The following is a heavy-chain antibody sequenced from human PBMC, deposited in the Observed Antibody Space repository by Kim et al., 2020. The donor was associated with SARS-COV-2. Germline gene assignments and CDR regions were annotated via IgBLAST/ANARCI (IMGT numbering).Heavy chain of an antibody. CDR2: ISGSGGST. J-gene: IGHJ5*02. D-gene: IGHD6-13*01. CDR3: AKVPGIAAAVNWFDP. CDR1: GFTFSSYA. V-gene: IGHV3-23*01. Sequence: GGSLRLSCAASGFTFSSYAMSWVRQAPGKGLEWVSAISGSGGSTYYADSVKGRFTISRDNSKNTLYLQMNSLRAEDTAVYYCAKVPGIAAAVNWFDPWVQGTLVTVSS.